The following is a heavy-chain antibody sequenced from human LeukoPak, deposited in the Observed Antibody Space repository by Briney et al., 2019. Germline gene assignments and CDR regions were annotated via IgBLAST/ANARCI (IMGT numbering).Heavy chain of an antibody. Sequence: PSETLSLTCAVYGGSFSGYYWSWIRQPPGKGLEWIGEINQSGSTNYNPSLKSRVTISVDTSKNQFSLKLSSVTAADTAVYYCARRGGSFSASRFFDYWGQGTLVTVSS. J-gene: IGHJ4*02. CDR3: ARRGGSFSASRFFDY. V-gene: IGHV4-34*01. CDR2: INQSGST. D-gene: IGHD1-26*01. CDR1: GGSFSGYY.